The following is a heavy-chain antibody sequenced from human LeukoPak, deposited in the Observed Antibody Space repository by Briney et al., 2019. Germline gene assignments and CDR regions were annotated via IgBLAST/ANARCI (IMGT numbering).Heavy chain of an antibody. D-gene: IGHD2-21*02. J-gene: IGHJ3*02. CDR1: GVSTTTSF. V-gene: IGHV4-4*07. Sequence: PSETLSLTCTGYGVSTTTSFWSWIRQPAGKGLEWIGRIYTSGSTDYNPSLKSRVSMSLDTSKSQLSLELNSVTAADTAVYFCARGPGALTQETFDMWGQGTLVTVSS. CDR2: IYTSGST. CDR3: ARGPGALTQETFDM.